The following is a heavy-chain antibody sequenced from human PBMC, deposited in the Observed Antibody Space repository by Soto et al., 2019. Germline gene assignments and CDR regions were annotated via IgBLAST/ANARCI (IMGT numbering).Heavy chain of an antibody. J-gene: IGHJ6*02. D-gene: IGHD3-10*01. CDR3: ARSRGMVRGVKANYYYYYGMDV. Sequence: SETLSLTCAVYGGSFSGYYWSWSRQPPGKGLEWIGEINHSGSTNYNPSLKSRVTISVDTSKNQFSLKLSSVTAADTAVYYCARSRGMVRGVKANYYYYYGMDVWGQGTTVTVSS. CDR2: INHSGST. CDR1: GGSFSGYY. V-gene: IGHV4-34*01.